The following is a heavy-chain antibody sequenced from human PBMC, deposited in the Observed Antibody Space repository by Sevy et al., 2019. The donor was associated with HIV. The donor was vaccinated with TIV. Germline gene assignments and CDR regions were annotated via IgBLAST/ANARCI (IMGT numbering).Heavy chain of an antibody. CDR1: GFTFSTHA. CDR2: ISYDGHMK. CDR3: ARGGSGSFDPFYYYYDMDV. D-gene: IGHD3-10*01. J-gene: IGHJ6*02. V-gene: IGHV3-30-3*01. Sequence: GGSLRLSCTASGFTFSTHAAHWVRQAPGKGLEWVAVISYDGHMKYWADSVKGRFTISRDNSKGALYMDMNSLRPDDTARYYCARGGSGSFDPFYYYYDMDVWGQGTTVTVSS.